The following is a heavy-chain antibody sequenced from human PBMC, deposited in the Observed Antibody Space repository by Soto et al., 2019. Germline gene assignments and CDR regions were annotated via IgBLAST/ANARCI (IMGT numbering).Heavy chain of an antibody. CDR1: GFTFSTYS. V-gene: IGHV3-48*02. CDR2: ISSRSYTI. J-gene: IGHJ6*02. Sequence: ESGGSLVQPGGSLRLSCAASGFTFSTYSMNWVRQAPGKGLEWVSYISSRSYTIYYVDSVKGRFTISRDNAKNSLYLQMNSLRDEDTAVYYCARGGSSSDNGMDVWGQGTTVTVSS. CDR3: ARGGSSSDNGMDV. D-gene: IGHD6-6*01.